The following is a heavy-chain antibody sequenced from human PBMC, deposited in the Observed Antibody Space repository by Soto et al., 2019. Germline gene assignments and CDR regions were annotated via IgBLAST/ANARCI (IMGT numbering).Heavy chain of an antibody. J-gene: IGHJ6*02. CDR3: ARFQTTVTTHDYYYGMDV. CDR1: GGTFSSYA. CDR2: IIPIFGTA. V-gene: IGHV1-69*01. Sequence: QVQLVQSGAEVKKPGSSVKVSCKASGGTFSSYAISWVRQAPGQGLEWMGGIIPIFGTANYAQKFQGRVTITADESTSTAYMELSSLRSEDTAVYYCARFQTTVTTHDYYYGMDVWGQGTTVTVSS. D-gene: IGHD4-17*01.